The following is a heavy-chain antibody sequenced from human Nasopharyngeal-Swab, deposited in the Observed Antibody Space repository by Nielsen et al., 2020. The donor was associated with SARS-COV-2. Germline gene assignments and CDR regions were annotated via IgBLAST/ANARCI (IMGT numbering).Heavy chain of an antibody. V-gene: IGHV5-10-1*01. CDR2: IDPSDSYT. CDR3: ARAGLPDTYYYYYGMDV. J-gene: IGHJ6*02. D-gene: IGHD3/OR15-3a*01. Sequence: GESLKISCKGSGYSFTSYWISWVRQMPGKGLEWMGRIDPSDSYTNYSPSFQGYVTISADKSISTAYLQWSSLKASDTAMYYCARAGLPDTYYYYYGMDVWGQGTTVTVSS. CDR1: GYSFTSYW.